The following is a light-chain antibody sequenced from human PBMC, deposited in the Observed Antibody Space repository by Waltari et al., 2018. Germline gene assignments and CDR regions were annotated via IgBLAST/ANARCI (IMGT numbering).Light chain of an antibody. J-gene: IGKJ4*01. V-gene: IGKV3-11*02. CDR1: QSVSRS. CDR2: EAS. CDR3: QQRSVWPVT. Sequence: EIVLTQPPATLSLSPGERATLSCRASQSVSRSLGWFLQKPGQAPKLLIYEASNRAPGLPGRFSGSGFGRDFTLTISSLEPEDFGVYYCQQRSVWPVTFGGGTKLEI.